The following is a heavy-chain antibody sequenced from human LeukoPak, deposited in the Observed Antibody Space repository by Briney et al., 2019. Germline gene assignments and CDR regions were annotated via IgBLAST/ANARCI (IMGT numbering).Heavy chain of an antibody. D-gene: IGHD1-26*01. V-gene: IGHV3-53*01. Sequence: PGGSLRLSCAASGFIVSTNYMNWVRQAPGKGLEWVSIIYSGGSTYYADSVKGRFTISRDNSNNAVFLQMSSLRADDTAVYYCATGLSSGSPDYFDQWGQGTLVTVSS. J-gene: IGHJ4*02. CDR3: ATGLSSGSPDYFDQ. CDR1: GFIVSTNY. CDR2: IYSGGST.